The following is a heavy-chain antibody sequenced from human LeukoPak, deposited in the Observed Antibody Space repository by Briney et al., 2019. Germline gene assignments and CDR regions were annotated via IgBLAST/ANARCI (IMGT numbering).Heavy chain of an antibody. Sequence: GGSLRLSCVAAGFTFSAYSMTWVRQAPGKGLDWVSSISVSGGGTYYADSVRGRFTISRDNSKNILYLHMNSLRAEDTAVYYCVKDWRDESNCGGDCLQYWGQGTLVTVSS. CDR2: ISVSGGGT. D-gene: IGHD2-21*02. V-gene: IGHV3-23*01. J-gene: IGHJ4*02. CDR1: GFTFSAYS. CDR3: VKDWRDESNCGGDCLQY.